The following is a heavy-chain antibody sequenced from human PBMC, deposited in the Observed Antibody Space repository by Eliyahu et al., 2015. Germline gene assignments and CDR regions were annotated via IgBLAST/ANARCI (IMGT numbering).Heavy chain of an antibody. D-gene: IGHD1-1*01. CDR1: GFXXXSYS. J-gene: IGHJ4*02. CDR3: AREVVYNWNDAYFDY. V-gene: IGHV3-21*01. CDR2: ISSSSSYI. Sequence: EVQLVESGGGLVKPGGXXXLSCAXSGFXXXSYSMNWVRQAPGKGLEWVSSISSSSSYIYYADSVKGRFTISRDNAKNSLYLQMNSLRAEDTAVYYCAREVVYNWNDAYFDYWGQGTLVTVSS.